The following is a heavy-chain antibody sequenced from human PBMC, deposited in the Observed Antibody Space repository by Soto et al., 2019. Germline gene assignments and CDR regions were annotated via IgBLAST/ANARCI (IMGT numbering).Heavy chain of an antibody. V-gene: IGHV4-30-4*01. J-gene: IGHJ4*02. Sequence: PSETLSLTCTVSGGSISSGDYYWSWIRQPPGKGLEWIGYIYYSGSTYYNPSIKSRVTISVDTSKNQFSLKLSSVTAADTAVYYCASFAPVVDGFAYWGQGTLVTVSS. CDR3: ASFAPVVDGFAY. CDR1: GGSISSGDYY. D-gene: IGHD2-21*01. CDR2: IYYSGST.